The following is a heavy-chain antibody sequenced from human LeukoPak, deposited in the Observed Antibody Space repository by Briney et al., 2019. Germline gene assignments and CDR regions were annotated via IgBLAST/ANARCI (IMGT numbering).Heavy chain of an antibody. J-gene: IGHJ4*02. D-gene: IGHD2-2*01. CDR1: GFIFSSYS. CDR3: GISQIVPVAMPFDY. Sequence: GGSLRLSCAASGFIFSSYSMNWVRQAPGKGLEWVSSISSSSSYIYYADSVKGRFTISRDNSKNTLYLQMNSLRAEDTAVYYCGISQIVPVAMPFDYWGQGTLVTVSS. V-gene: IGHV3-21*01. CDR2: ISSSSSYI.